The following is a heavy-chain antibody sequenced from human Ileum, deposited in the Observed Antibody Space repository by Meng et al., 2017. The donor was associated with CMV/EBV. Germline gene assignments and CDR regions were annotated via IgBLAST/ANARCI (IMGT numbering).Heavy chain of an antibody. CDR1: GFTFSDHY. V-gene: IGHV3-72*01. D-gene: IGHD2-2*01. Sequence: SGFTFSDHYMDWVRQAPGKGLEWVGRSRNKANSYTTEYAASVKGRFTISRDDSKNSLYLQMNSLKTEDTAVYYCGREKGSSTSRRFDPWGQGTLVTVSS. CDR3: GREKGSSTSRRFDP. J-gene: IGHJ5*02. CDR2: SRNKANSYTT.